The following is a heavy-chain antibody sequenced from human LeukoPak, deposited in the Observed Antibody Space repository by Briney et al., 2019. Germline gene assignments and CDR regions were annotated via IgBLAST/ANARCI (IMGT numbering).Heavy chain of an antibody. CDR1: GFTFSSYS. CDR2: ISSSSSYI. J-gene: IGHJ3*02. CDR3: ARVGASDAFDI. D-gene: IGHD1-26*01. Sequence: PGRSLRLSCAASGFTFSSYSMNWVRQAPGKGLEWVSSISSSSSYIHYADSVKGRFTISRDNAKNSLYLQMNSLRAEDTAVYYCARVGASDAFDIWGQGTMVTVSS. V-gene: IGHV3-21*01.